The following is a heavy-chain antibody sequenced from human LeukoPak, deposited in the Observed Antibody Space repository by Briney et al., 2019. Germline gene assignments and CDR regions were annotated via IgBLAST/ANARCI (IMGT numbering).Heavy chain of an antibody. D-gene: IGHD6-19*01. CDR3: AKDGSIAVAGTEY. CDR1: GFTFSSYM. J-gene: IGHJ4*02. V-gene: IGHV3-7*01. Sequence: GESLRLSCAASGFTFSSYMMTWVRQAPGKGLEWVANIKPDGGEKFYVDSVRGRFTISRDNSKNTLYLQMNSLRAEDTAVYYCAKDGSIAVAGTEYWGQGTLVTVSS. CDR2: IKPDGGEK.